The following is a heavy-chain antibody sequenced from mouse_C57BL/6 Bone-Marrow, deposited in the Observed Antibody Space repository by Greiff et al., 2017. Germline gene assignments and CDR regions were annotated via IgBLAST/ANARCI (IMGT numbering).Heavy chain of an antibody. D-gene: IGHD1-1*01. CDR1: GYTFTDYY. CDR2: INPYNGGT. V-gene: IGHV1-19*01. CDR3: ARHYYYGSHWYFDV. Sequence: VQLQQSGPVLVKPGASVKMSCKASGYTFTDYYMNWVKQSHGKSLEWIGVINPYNGGTSYNQKFKGKATLTVDKSSSTAYMELNSLTSEDSAVYYCARHYYYGSHWYFDVWGTGTTVTVSS. J-gene: IGHJ1*03.